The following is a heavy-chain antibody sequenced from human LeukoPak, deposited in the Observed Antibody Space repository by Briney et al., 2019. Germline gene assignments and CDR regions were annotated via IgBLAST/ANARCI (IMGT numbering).Heavy chain of an antibody. J-gene: IGHJ4*02. D-gene: IGHD4-17*01. CDR1: GYTFSRYY. CDR3: AREGVTVTTYGFYY. CDR2: INPSASST. V-gene: IGHV1-46*01. Sequence: GASVKVSCKTSGYTFSRYYIHWVRQAPGQGLEWMGIINPSASSTTYAQKFQGRVTMTRDTSTSTVYMELSSLRSEDTAVYYCAREGVTVTTYGFYYWGQGTLVTVSS.